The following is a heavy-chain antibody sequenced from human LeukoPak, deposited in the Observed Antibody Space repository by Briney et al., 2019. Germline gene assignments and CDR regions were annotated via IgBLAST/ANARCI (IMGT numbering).Heavy chain of an antibody. J-gene: IGHJ4*02. CDR2: IIPILGIA. CDR3: ASGEGDPLDY. V-gene: IGHV1-69*04. Sequence: GASVKVSCKASGGTFSSYAISWVRQAPGQGLEWMGRIIPILGIANYAQKFQGRVTITTDESTSTAYMELSSLRSEDTAVYYCASGEGDPLDYWGQGTLVTVSS. CDR1: GGTFSSYA. D-gene: IGHD2-21*02.